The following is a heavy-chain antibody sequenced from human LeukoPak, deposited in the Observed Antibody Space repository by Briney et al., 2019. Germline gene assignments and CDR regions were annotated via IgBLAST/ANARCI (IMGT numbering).Heavy chain of an antibody. V-gene: IGHV1-69*04. CDR2: IIPILGIA. CDR1: GGTFSSYA. CDR3: APGAITGTTSDY. J-gene: IGHJ4*02. Sequence: ASVKVSCKASGGTFSSYAISWVRQAPGQGLEWMGRIIPILGIANYAQKFQGRVTITADKSTSTAYMELSSLRSGDTAVYYCAPGAITGTTSDYWGQGTLVTVSS. D-gene: IGHD1-7*01.